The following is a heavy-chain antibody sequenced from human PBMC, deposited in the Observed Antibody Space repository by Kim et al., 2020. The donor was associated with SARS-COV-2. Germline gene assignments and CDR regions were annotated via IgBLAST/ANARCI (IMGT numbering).Heavy chain of an antibody. CDR2: IHATVST. D-gene: IGHD6-19*01. Sequence: SETLSLICTVSGGSFSSYYWSWIRQSAGGGLEWIWRIHATVSTNYNPSLKSRLTMSVDTSKHQMSLELSSVTAADTAMYYCARQVAGADRRFDYWGQGSLGT. CDR1: GGSFSSYY. J-gene: IGHJ4*02. CDR3: ARQVAGADRRFDY. V-gene: IGHV4-4*07.